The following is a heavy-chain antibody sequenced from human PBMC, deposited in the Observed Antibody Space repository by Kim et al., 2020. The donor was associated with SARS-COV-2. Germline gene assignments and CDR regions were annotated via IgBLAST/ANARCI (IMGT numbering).Heavy chain of an antibody. CDR2: NK. J-gene: IGHJ4*02. CDR3: AKEETGYFDY. D-gene: IGHD7-27*01. V-gene: IGHV3-33*06. Sequence: NKYYADAVKSRFTISRDNSKNTLYLQMNSLRAEDTAVYYCAKEETGYFDYWGQGTLVTVSS.